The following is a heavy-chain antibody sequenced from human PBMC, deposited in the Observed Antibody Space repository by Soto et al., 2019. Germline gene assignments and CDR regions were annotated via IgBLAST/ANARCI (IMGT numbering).Heavy chain of an antibody. J-gene: IGHJ2*01. V-gene: IGHV3-23*01. CDR1: GFIFIDYA. Sequence: WGSLRLSCVASGFIFIDYAITFVRQAPVKGLQWVATISASGGNIEYADSLKGRFTISRDNSKNSVYLQLSGLTADDTAVHYCAKVAGGLGYFDLWGRGTLVTVSS. D-gene: IGHD3-16*01. CDR3: AKVAGGLGYFDL. CDR2: ISASGGNI.